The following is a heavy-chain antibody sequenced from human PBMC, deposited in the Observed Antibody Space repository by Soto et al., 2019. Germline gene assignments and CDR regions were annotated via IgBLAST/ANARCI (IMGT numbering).Heavy chain of an antibody. CDR2: INHSGST. CDR3: ARGPRLRFSFRYFDY. J-gene: IGHJ4*02. Sequence: SETLSLTCAVSGGSISRRGYSWSWIRQPPGKGLEWIGEINHSGSTNYNPSLKSRVTISVDTSKNQFSLKLSSVTAADTAVYYCARGPRLRFSFRYFDYWGQGTLVTVSS. V-gene: IGHV4-30-2*01. D-gene: IGHD4-17*01. CDR1: GGSISRRGYS.